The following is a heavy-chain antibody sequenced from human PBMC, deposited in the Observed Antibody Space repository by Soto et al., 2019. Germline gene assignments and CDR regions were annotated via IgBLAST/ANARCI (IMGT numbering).Heavy chain of an antibody. V-gene: IGHV1-3*01. CDR1: GYTFTNFY. CDR3: ARTGSLEY. CDR2: INAGNGDT. J-gene: IGHJ1*01. Sequence: ASVKVSCKASGYTFTNFYIHWVRQAPGQGLEWMGWINAGNGDTMYSQNFQGRVTITRDTSATTAYMELSSLRSEDTGVYYCARTGSLEYWGQGALVTVSS. D-gene: IGHD1-26*01.